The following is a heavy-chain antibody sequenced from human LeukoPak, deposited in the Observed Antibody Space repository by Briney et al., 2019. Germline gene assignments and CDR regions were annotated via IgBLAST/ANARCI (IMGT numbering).Heavy chain of an antibody. J-gene: IGHJ4*02. V-gene: IGHV4-59*12. CDR3: ASTRYSSGWYVDY. Sequence: PSETLSLTCTVSGGSISSYYWSWIRQPPGKGLEWIGYIYYNGSTNDNPSLKSRVTISVDTSKNQFSLKLSSVTAADTAVYYCASTRYSSGWYVDYWGQGTLVTVSS. D-gene: IGHD6-19*01. CDR2: IYYNGST. CDR1: GGSISSYY.